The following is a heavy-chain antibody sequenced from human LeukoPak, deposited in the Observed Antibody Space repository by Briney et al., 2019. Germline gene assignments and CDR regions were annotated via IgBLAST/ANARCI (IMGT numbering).Heavy chain of an antibody. CDR2: IYSGGST. CDR1: GFTVSSNY. CDR3: AILGELSYYGMDV. V-gene: IGHV3-66*01. D-gene: IGHD3-10*01. Sequence: PGGSLRLSCAASGFTVSSNYMSWVRQAPGKGLEWVSVIYSGGSTYYADSVKGRFTISRDNSKNTLYLQMNSLRPEDTAVYYCAILGELSYYGMDVWGQGTTVTVSS. J-gene: IGHJ6*02.